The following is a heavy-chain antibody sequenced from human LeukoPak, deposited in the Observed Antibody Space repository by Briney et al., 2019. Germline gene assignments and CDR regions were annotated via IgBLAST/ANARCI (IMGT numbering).Heavy chain of an antibody. V-gene: IGHV7-4-1*02. CDR2: INTNTGNP. D-gene: IGHD3-22*01. J-gene: IGHJ6*03. Sequence: GASVKVSCKASGYSFTRDAMNWVRQAPGQGLEWMGWINTNTGNPTNAQGFTGRFVFSLDTSVSTAYLQISSLKAEDTAVYYCARADYDSSGYSVYYYYYMDVWGKGTRVTVSS. CDR3: ARADYDSSGYSVYYYYYMDV. CDR1: GYSFTRDA.